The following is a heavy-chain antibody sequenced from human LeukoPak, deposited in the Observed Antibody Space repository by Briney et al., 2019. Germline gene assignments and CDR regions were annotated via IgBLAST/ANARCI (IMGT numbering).Heavy chain of an antibody. Sequence: GGSLRLSCAASGFTFSSYEMNWVRQAPGKGLEWVSYISSSGSTIYYAGSVKGRFTISRDHAKNSLYLQMNSLRAEDTAVYYCARGPHLPPNYYDSSGYDWWGQGALVTVSS. J-gene: IGHJ4*02. V-gene: IGHV3-48*03. CDR3: ARGPHLPPNYYDSSGYDW. D-gene: IGHD3-22*01. CDR1: GFTFSSYE. CDR2: ISSSGSTI.